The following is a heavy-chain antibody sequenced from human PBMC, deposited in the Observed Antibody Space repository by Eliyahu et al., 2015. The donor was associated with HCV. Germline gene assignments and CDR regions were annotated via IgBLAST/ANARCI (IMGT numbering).Heavy chain of an antibody. CDR1: GGXIXTSX. J-gene: IGHJ5*02. D-gene: IGHD6-19*01. Sequence: QVQLQESGPGLVKPSETLSLTCTVSGGXIXTSXWSXIRXPPGKGLEWIGXIHYSGSTNYNPSLKSRVTISIDTSKNQFSLKLTSVTAADTAMYYCASGGGGIAVTGTGGWFDPWGQGTLVTVSS. V-gene: IGHV4-59*01. CDR2: IHYSGST. CDR3: ASGGGGIAVTGTGGWFDP.